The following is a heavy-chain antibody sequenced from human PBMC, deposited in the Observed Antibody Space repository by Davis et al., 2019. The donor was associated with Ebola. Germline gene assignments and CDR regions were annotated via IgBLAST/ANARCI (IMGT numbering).Heavy chain of an antibody. CDR1: GNSFASHW. Sequence: KVSCKDSGNSFASHWIGWVRQMPGKGLECMGIIFPGDSDTRYSPSFRGQVTISADKSFKTAFLQWTSLKASDTAMYYCASLRRTITGMDDGFDIWGQGTMVTVSS. V-gene: IGHV5-51*01. CDR3: ASLRRTITGMDDGFDI. CDR2: IFPGDSDT. D-gene: IGHD2-8*02. J-gene: IGHJ3*02.